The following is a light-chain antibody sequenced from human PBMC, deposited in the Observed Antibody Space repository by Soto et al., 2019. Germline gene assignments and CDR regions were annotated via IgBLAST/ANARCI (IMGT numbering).Light chain of an antibody. V-gene: IGLV2-11*01. CDR3: CSYAGSYTFV. Sequence: QFALTQPRSVSGSPGQSVTISCTGTSTDVGGYNYLSWYRHHPGKAPKLMIYDVSKRPSGVPDRFSGSKSANTASLTISGLQAEDEADYFCCSYAGSYTFVFGSGTKVTVL. CDR2: DVS. CDR1: STDVGGYNY. J-gene: IGLJ1*01.